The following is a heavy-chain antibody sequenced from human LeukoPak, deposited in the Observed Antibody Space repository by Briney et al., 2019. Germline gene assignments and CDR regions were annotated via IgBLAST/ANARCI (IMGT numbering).Heavy chain of an antibody. V-gene: IGHV4-34*01. CDR1: GGSFSGYY. D-gene: IGHD2-2*01. Sequence: SETLSLTCAVYGGSFSGYYWSWIRQPPGKGLEWIGEINHGGSTNYNPSLKSRVTISVDTSKNQFSLKLSSVTAADTAVYYCASCSTSCPRYSYVMDVWGQGTTVTVSS. J-gene: IGHJ6*02. CDR2: INHGGST. CDR3: ASCSTSCPRYSYVMDV.